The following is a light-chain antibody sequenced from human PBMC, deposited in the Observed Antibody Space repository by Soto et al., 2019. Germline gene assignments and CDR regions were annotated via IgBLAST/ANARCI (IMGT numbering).Light chain of an antibody. Sequence: QSVLTQPASVSGSPGQSITISCTGTSSDVGGHNSVSWYRQDPGKAPKLMIYDVSNRPSGVSDRFSGPKSGNTASLTISGLQIEDEADYYCSSFTSSVTYVFGTGTKVTV. CDR3: SSFTSSVTYV. CDR2: DVS. V-gene: IGLV2-14*01. CDR1: SSDVGGHNS. J-gene: IGLJ1*01.